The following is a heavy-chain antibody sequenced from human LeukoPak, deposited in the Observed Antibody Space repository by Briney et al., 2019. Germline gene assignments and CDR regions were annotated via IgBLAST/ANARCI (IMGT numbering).Heavy chain of an antibody. V-gene: IGHV1-69*13. Sequence: SVKVSCKASGGTFSGYAISWVRQAPGQGLEWMGGIIPIFGTANYAQKFQGRVTITADESTSTAYMELSSLRSEDTAVYYCARSKDLRLDDIYYWGQGTLVTVSS. CDR2: IIPIFGTA. CDR1: GGTFSGYA. D-gene: IGHD3-9*01. J-gene: IGHJ4*02. CDR3: ARSKDLRLDDIYY.